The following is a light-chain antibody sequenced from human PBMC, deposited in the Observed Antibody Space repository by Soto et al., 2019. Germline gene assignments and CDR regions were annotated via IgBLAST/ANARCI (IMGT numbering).Light chain of an antibody. V-gene: IGLV2-14*03. CDR1: SSDVGAYNF. Sequence: QSALTQPASVSGSRGQSITISCTGTSSDVGAYNFVSWSQQHPGKLPKLMIFDVSRRPSGVSGRLSGSKSNNTASLTLSGPQAEDEGDYYCSSYTSSSTHVFGSGIKITVL. CDR2: DVS. J-gene: IGLJ1*01. CDR3: SSYTSSSTHV.